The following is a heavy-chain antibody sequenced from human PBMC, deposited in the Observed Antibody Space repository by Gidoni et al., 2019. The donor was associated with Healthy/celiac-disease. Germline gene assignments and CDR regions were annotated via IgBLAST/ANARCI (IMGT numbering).Heavy chain of an antibody. CDR1: GYTFTSYG. CDR3: SRDGYARSGPDLSFDY. J-gene: IGHJ4*02. Sequence: QVQLVQAGAEGKKPGASVKVACKASGYTFTSYGISWVRQAPGQGLEWMGGGSAYNGNTNYAQPLPVSVTMTTDPSTSTASMELRSLSSDDTAVYYCSRDGYARSGPDLSFDYWGQGTLVTVSS. V-gene: IGHV1-18*01. CDR2: GSAYNGNT. D-gene: IGHD3-22*01.